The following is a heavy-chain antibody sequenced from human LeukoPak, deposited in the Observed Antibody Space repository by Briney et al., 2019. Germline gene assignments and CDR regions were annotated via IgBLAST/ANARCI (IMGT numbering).Heavy chain of an antibody. CDR1: GGSISTSSYY. Sequence: PSETLSLTCTVSGGSISTSSYYWGWVRQPPGKGLEWIGNIFYSGSTYYSPSLKSRVTISLDTSRNQFSLKLNSVTAADTAVYYCARAGDIVVVVAADDAFDIWGQGTMVTVSS. V-gene: IGHV4-39*07. CDR3: ARAGDIVVVVAADDAFDI. D-gene: IGHD2-15*01. J-gene: IGHJ3*02. CDR2: IFYSGST.